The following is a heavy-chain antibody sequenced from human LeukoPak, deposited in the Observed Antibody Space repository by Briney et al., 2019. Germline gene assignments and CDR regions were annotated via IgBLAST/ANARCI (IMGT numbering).Heavy chain of an antibody. CDR2: INHSGST. Sequence: PSETLSLTCAVYGGSFSGYYWSWIRQPPGKGLEWIGEINHSGSTNYNPSLKSRVTISVDTSKNQFSLKLSSVTAADTAVYYCAGAYYYDSSGYYSTHGFDYWGQGTLVTVSS. V-gene: IGHV4-34*01. D-gene: IGHD3-22*01. J-gene: IGHJ4*02. CDR1: GGSFSGYY. CDR3: AGAYYYDSSGYYSTHGFDY.